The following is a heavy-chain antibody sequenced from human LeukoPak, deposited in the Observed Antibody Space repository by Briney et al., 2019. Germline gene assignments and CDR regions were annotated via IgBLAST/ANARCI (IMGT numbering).Heavy chain of an antibody. CDR2: INPNSGGT. CDR1: GYTFTGYY. V-gene: IGHV1-2*02. CDR3: ARDAYGSGSYYYYYYGMDV. D-gene: IGHD3-10*01. J-gene: IGHJ6*02. Sequence: ASVKVCCKASGYTFTGYYMHWVRQAPGQGLEWMGWINPNSGGTNYAQRFQGRVTMTRDTSISTAYMELSRLRSDDTAVYYCARDAYGSGSYYYYYYGMDVWGQGTTVTVSS.